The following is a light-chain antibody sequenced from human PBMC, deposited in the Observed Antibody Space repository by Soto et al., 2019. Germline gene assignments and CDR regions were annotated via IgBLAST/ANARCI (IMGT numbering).Light chain of an antibody. CDR2: KAS. CDR1: QSISSW. V-gene: IGKV1-5*03. Sequence: DIQMTQSPSTLPASVGDRVTITCRASQSISSWLAWYQQKPGKAPKLLIYKASSLESGVPSRFSGSGSGTEFTLTISSLQPDDFATYYCQQYNSWWTFGQGTKVDIK. CDR3: QQYNSWWT. J-gene: IGKJ1*01.